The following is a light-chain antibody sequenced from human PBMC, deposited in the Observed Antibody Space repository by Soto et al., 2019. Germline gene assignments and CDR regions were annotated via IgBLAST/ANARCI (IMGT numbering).Light chain of an antibody. V-gene: IGKV3-20*01. J-gene: IGKJ1*01. Sequence: EIVLTQSPGTLSLSPGERATLSCRASQRSVSSSYLAWYQQKPGQAPRLLIYGASSRATGIPDRFSGSGSGQGFTLTISRLGPEDFAVYYCQQYGSSPPTFGQGTKVEIK. CDR1: QRSVSSSY. CDR2: GAS. CDR3: QQYGSSPPT.